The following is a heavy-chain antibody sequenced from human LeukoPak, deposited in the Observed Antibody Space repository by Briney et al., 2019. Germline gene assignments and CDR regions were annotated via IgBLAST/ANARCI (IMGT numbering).Heavy chain of an antibody. J-gene: IGHJ4*02. Sequence: ASVKVSRKASGYIFTGYAMNWVRQAPGQGLEWMGWINNNTGNPTYAQGFTGRFVFSLDTSVNTAYLQISSLKAEDTAVYYCASYSTHSSGWYDADYWGQGTLVTVSS. D-gene: IGHD6-19*01. CDR2: INNNTGNP. CDR3: ASYSTHSSGWYDADY. CDR1: GYIFTGYA. V-gene: IGHV7-4-1*02.